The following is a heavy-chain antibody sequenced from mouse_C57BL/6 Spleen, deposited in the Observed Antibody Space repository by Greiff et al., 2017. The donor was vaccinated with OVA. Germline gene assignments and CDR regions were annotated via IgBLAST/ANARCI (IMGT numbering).Heavy chain of an antibody. Sequence: QVQLQQPGAELVKPGASVKLSCKASGYTFTSYWMQWVKQRPGQGLEWIGEIDPSDNSTNYKQKFKGKATLTVDTSSITAYMQLSSLTSEDSAVYYCAAYPYWGQGTLVTVSA. J-gene: IGHJ3*01. D-gene: IGHD5-1-1*01. CDR1: GYTFTSYW. CDR2: IDPSDNST. CDR3: AAYPY. V-gene: IGHV1-50*01.